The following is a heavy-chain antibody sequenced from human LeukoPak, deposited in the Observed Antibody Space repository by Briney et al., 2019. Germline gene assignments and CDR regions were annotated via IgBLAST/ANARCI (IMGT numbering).Heavy chain of an antibody. V-gene: IGHV3-48*02. Sequence: GGSLRLSCAASGFTFSSYSMNWVRQAPGKGLEWVSYISSSGTTIYYADSVKGRFTISRDNAKNSLYLQMNSLRDEDTAVYYCARVWGLAIAGGEIEYWGQGTLVTVSS. CDR2: ISSSGTTI. J-gene: IGHJ4*02. CDR3: ARVWGLAIAGGEIEY. D-gene: IGHD6-13*01. CDR1: GFTFSSYS.